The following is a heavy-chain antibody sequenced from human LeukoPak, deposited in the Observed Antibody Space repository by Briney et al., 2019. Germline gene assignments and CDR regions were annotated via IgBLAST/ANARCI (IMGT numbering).Heavy chain of an antibody. CDR1: GFTFSNYW. J-gene: IGHJ4*02. Sequence: GGSLRLSCAASGFTFSNYWMHWVRQGPGKGLVWVSRINSDGRLTSYADSVKGRFTISRDNAKNTLYLQMNSLRAEDTAVYYCAKDSPGSGIAVAGGPDYWGQRTLVTVSS. D-gene: IGHD6-19*01. CDR2: INSDGRLT. V-gene: IGHV3-74*01. CDR3: AKDSPGSGIAVAGGPDY.